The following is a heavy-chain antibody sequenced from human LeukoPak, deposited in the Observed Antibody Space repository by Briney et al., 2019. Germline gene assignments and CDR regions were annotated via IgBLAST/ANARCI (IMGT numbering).Heavy chain of an antibody. CDR3: ARDLSSGGWTLEFDY. CDR2: ISAHSGNT. V-gene: IGHV1-18*01. Sequence: GASVKVSCKTSGYTFSTYGITWVRQAPGQGFQWMGWISAHSGNTKYAENFQGRISLTTDTSATTAYMELRSLTSDDTAVYYCARDLSSGGWTLEFDYWGQGSRVTVAS. D-gene: IGHD1-1*01. CDR1: GYTFSTYG. J-gene: IGHJ4*02.